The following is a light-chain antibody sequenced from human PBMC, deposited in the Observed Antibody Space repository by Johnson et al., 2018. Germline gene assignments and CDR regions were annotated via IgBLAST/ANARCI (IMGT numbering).Light chain of an antibody. V-gene: IGLV1-51*02. CDR3: GTWDSSLSAGNG. CDR1: SSNIGNNY. Sequence: QSVLTQPPSVSAAPGQKVTISCSGSSSNIGNNYVSWYQQLPGTAPKLLIYENNKRPSGIPDRFSGPKSGTSATLGITGLQTGAEADYYCGTWDSSLSAGNGFGTRTKVTVL. CDR2: ENN. J-gene: IGLJ1*01.